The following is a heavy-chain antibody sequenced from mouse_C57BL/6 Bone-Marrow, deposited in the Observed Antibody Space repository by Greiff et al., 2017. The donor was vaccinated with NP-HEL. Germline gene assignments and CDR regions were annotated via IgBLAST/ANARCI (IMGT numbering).Heavy chain of an antibody. Sequence: QVQLQQSGAELARPGASVKLSCKASGYTFTSYGISWVKQRTGQGLEWIGEIYPRSGNTYYNEKFKGQATLTADKSSSTAYMELRSLTSEDSAVYFCARGGDYGRYFDYWGQGTTLTVSS. CDR1: GYTFTSYG. CDR3: ARGGDYGRYFDY. CDR2: IYPRSGNT. J-gene: IGHJ2*01. D-gene: IGHD1-1*01. V-gene: IGHV1-81*01.